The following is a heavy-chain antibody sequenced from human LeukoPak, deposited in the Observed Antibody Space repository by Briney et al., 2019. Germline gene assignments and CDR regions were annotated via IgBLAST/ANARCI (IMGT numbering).Heavy chain of an antibody. CDR1: GFTFSSYE. Sequence: GGSLRLSCAASGFTFSSYEMNWVRQAPGKGLEWVSYISSGSTIYYADSVKGRFTISRDNAKNSLYLQMNSLRAEDTAVYYCATTRIAAAGLTDVWGQGTTVTVSS. D-gene: IGHD6-13*01. CDR2: ISSGSTI. V-gene: IGHV3-48*03. J-gene: IGHJ6*02. CDR3: ATTRIAAAGLTDV.